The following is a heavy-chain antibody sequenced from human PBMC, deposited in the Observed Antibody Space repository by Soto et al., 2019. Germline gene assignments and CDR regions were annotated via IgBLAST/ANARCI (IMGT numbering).Heavy chain of an antibody. CDR1: GFTFSSYA. V-gene: IGHV3-23*01. Sequence: AVGSLRLSCAASGFTFSSYAMSWVRQAPGKGLEWVSAISGSGGSTYYADSVKGRFTISRDNSKNTPYLQMNSLRAEDTAVYYCAKSGYYDFWSGYYGVDYWGQGTLVTVSS. J-gene: IGHJ4*02. CDR2: ISGSGGST. CDR3: AKSGYYDFWSGYYGVDY. D-gene: IGHD3-3*01.